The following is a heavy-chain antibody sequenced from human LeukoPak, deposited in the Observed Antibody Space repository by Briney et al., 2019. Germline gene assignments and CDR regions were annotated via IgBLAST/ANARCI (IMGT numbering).Heavy chain of an antibody. CDR1: GFTFSSYW. CDR3: ARDKSGTFDY. CDR2: INSDESST. J-gene: IGHJ4*02. V-gene: IGHV3-74*01. D-gene: IGHD3-10*01. Sequence: GGSLRLSCAASGFTFSSYWMDWVRQVPGKGLVLVSRINSDESSTNYADSVKGRFTISRDNPKNTLYLQMNSLRAEDTAVYYCARDKSGTFDYWGQGTLVTVSS.